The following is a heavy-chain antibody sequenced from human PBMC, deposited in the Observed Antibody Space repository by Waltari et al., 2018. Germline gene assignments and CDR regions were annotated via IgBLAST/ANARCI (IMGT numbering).Heavy chain of an antibody. Sequence: QVQLVQSGAEVKKPGASVKVSCKASGYTFTGYYMHWVRQAPGQGLEWMGWSNPNSGGTNYAQKFQGRVTMTRDTSISTAYMELSRLRSDDTAVYYCARGTRTLELPSRGDACDIWGQGTMVTVSS. D-gene: IGHD1-7*01. CDR2: SNPNSGGT. CDR1: GYTFTGYY. J-gene: IGHJ3*02. CDR3: ARGTRTLELPSRGDACDI. V-gene: IGHV1-2*02.